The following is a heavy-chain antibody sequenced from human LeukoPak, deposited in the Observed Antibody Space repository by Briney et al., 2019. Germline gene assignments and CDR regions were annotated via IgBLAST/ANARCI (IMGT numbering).Heavy chain of an antibody. CDR1: GGSISSDNYS. CDR3: ARGDYDYVWGSYRYFDY. V-gene: IGHV4-61*01. CDR2: IYYSGST. J-gene: IGHJ4*02. Sequence: SETLSLTCTVSGGSISSDNYSWSWIRQPPGKGLEWIGYIYYSGSTNYNPSLKSRVTISVDTSKNQFSLKLSSVTAADTAVYYCARGDYDYVWGSYRYFDYWGQGTLVTVSS. D-gene: IGHD3-16*02.